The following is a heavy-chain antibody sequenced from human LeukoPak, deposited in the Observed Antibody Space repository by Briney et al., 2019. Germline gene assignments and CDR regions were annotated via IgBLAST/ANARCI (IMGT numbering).Heavy chain of an antibody. V-gene: IGHV4-4*07. Sequence: PSETLSLICAVYGGSFSGYYWSWIRHPAGKGLEWIGRIHISGRSNINPSLKSRLTMSVDTSKNHFSLKLVSVTAADTAVYYCARDWGRVGLRGFDPWGQGTLVTVSS. CDR3: ARDWGRVGLRGFDP. J-gene: IGHJ5*02. D-gene: IGHD3-16*01. CDR2: IHISGRS. CDR1: GGSFSGYY.